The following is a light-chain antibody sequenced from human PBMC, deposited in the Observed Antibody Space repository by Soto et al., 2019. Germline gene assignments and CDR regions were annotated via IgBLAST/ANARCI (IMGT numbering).Light chain of an antibody. CDR1: QSINRL. CDR3: QKYNSAPLT. CDR2: DAS. Sequence: DIQMTQSPSTLSASVGDRVTITCRASQSINRLLAWYQQKPGQAPKLLIYDASNLESGVPSRFSGSGSGTEFALTISGLQPDDVAAYYCQKYNSAPLTFGGGTRWIS. J-gene: IGKJ4*01. V-gene: IGKV1-5*01.